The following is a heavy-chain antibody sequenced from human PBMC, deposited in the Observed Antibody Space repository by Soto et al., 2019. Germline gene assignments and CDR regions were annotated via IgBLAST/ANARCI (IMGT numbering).Heavy chain of an antibody. CDR1: GFTFNKYD. CDR3: EREGVVPSAIGHYYYGMDV. CDR2: ISYDGTRK. D-gene: IGHD2-2*02. V-gene: IGHV3-30-3*01. J-gene: IGHJ6*02. Sequence: QRGGSLRLACAASGFTFNKYDIHWVRQAPGKGVEWVAVISYDGTRKYYADSVKGRFSISRDHYNNTLYLQMNSLRAEDTAVYYCEREGVVPSAIGHYYYGMDVWGQGTTVTVSS.